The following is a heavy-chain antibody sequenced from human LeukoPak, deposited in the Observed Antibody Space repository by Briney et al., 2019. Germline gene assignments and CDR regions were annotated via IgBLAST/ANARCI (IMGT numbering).Heavy chain of an antibody. CDR2: IRYDGSNK. CDR3: AKDPRIMTTVTTGGFDY. J-gene: IGHJ4*02. CDR1: GFTFSDYW. D-gene: IGHD4-17*01. Sequence: GGSLRLSCAASGFTFSDYWMHWVRQAPGKGLEWVAFIRYDGSNKYYADSVKGRFTISRDNSKNTLYLQMNSLRAEDTAVYYCAKDPRIMTTVTTGGFDYWGQGTLVTVSS. V-gene: IGHV3-30*02.